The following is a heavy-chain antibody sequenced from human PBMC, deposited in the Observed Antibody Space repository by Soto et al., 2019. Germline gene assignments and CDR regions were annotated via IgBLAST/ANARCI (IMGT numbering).Heavy chain of an antibody. J-gene: IGHJ4*02. V-gene: IGHV1-69*13. CDR2: IIPIFGTA. CDR1: GGTFSSCA. Sequence: GASVKVSCKASGGTFSSCAISWVRQAPGQGLEWMGGIIPIFGTANYAQKFQGRVTITADESTSTAYMELSSLRSEDTAVYYCARETGYYDSSGYFFDYWGQGTLVTVSS. CDR3: ARETGYYDSSGYFFDY. D-gene: IGHD3-22*01.